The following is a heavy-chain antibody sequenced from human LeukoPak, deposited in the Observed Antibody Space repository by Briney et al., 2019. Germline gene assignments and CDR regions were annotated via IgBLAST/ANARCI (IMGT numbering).Heavy chain of an antibody. D-gene: IGHD3-22*01. CDR2: ISGGSGST. Sequence: GGSLRLSCAASGFTFSSYAMSWVRQAPGKGLAWVSTISGGSGSTYCADSVKGRFTISRDNSKNTLYLQMNSLRDEDTAVYYCAKHRFESGGYHSTDWGQGALVTVSS. J-gene: IGHJ4*02. V-gene: IGHV3-23*01. CDR1: GFTFSSYA. CDR3: AKHRFESGGYHSTD.